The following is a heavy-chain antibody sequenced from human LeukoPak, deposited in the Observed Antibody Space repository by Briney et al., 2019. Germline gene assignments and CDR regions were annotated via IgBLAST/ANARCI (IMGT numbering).Heavy chain of an antibody. CDR3: ASDLGDSITGTNWFDP. D-gene: IGHD6-6*01. Sequence: ASVKVSCKASGGTFSSYAISWVRQDPGQGLEWMGRIIPILGIANYAQKFQGRVTITADKSTSTAYMELSSLRSEDTAVYYFASDLGDSITGTNWFDPWGQGTLVTVSS. V-gene: IGHV1-69*04. CDR2: IIPILGIA. CDR1: GGTFSSYA. J-gene: IGHJ5*02.